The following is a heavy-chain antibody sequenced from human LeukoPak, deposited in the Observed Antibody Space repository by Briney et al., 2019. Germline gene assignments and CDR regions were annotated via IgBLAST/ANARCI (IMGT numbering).Heavy chain of an antibody. CDR2: ISTDGNNK. CDR3: ARVDAFDI. J-gene: IGHJ3*02. V-gene: IGHV3-30*03. CDR1: GFTFGNEA. Sequence: GGSLRLSCAASGFTFGNEAMSWVRQAPERGLEWVALISTDGNNKNYIDSVKGRFTISRDNSKNTLYLQMNSLRAEDTAVYYCARVDAFDIWGQGTMVTVSS.